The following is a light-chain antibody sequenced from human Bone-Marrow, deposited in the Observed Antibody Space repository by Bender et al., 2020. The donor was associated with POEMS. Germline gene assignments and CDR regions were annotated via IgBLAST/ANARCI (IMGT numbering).Light chain of an antibody. CDR1: TGAVTSGYY. V-gene: IGLV7-43*01. CDR2: NTN. Sequence: QTVVTQEPSLTVSPGGTVTLTCASSTGAVTSGYYPNWFQQKPGQAPRALIYNTNNKQSWTPARFSASLLGGKAALTLSGVQPEDEAEYYCLLFYGGFWVFGTGTKVTVL. CDR3: LLFYGGFWV. J-gene: IGLJ1*01.